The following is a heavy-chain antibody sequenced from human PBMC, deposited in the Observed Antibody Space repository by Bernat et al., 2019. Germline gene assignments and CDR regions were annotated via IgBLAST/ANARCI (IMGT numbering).Heavy chain of an antibody. V-gene: IGHV3-30*01. CDR1: GFTFSSYA. CDR3: ARDMMSEYSSGWSL. D-gene: IGHD6-19*01. J-gene: IGHJ4*02. CDR2: ISYDGSNK. Sequence: QVQLVESGGGVVQPGRSLRLSCAASGFTFSSYAMHWVRQAPGKVLEWVAVISYDGSNKYYADSVKGRFTISRDNSKNTLYLQMNSLRAEDTAVYYCARDMMSEYSSGWSLWGQGTLVTVSS.